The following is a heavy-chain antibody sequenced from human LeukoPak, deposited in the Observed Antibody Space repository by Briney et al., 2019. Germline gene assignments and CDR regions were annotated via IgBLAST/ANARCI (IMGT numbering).Heavy chain of an antibody. V-gene: IGHV3-9*01. CDR1: GFTFDDYA. J-gene: IGHJ4*02. CDR2: ISWNSGSI. Sequence: GGSLRLSCAASGFTFDDYAMHWVRQAPGKGLEWVSGISWNSGSIGYADSVKGRFTISRDNAKNSLYPQMNSLRAEDTALYYCAKDLYGVTTSNFDYWGQGTLVTVSS. D-gene: IGHD4-17*01. CDR3: AKDLYGVTTSNFDY.